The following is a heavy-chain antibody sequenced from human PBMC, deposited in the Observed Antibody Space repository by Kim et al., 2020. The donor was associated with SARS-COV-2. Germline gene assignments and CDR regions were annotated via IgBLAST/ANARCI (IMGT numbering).Heavy chain of an antibody. CDR3: ARGIAAADY. Sequence: GSTNYHPSLKSRDTISVDTSKNQFSLKLSSVTAADTAVYYCARGIAAADYWGQGTLVTVSS. D-gene: IGHD6-13*01. V-gene: IGHV4-34*01. J-gene: IGHJ4*02. CDR2: GST.